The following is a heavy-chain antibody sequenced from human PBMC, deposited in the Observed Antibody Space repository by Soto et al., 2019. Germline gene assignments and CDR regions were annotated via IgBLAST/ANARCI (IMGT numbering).Heavy chain of an antibody. V-gene: IGHV3-30-3*01. CDR1: GFTMSNYA. D-gene: IGHD1-26*01. CDR2: ISYDGSNK. Sequence: PGGSLRVAGAASGFTMSNYAPQRVRQAPGKELGKMAVISYDGSNKYYADSVKGRFTISRDNSKNTLYLQMNSLRAEDTAVYYCARDQGIPDYSGGSPEPCYFDYWGQGTLVSVAS. J-gene: IGHJ4*02. CDR3: ARDQGIPDYSGGSPEPCYFDY.